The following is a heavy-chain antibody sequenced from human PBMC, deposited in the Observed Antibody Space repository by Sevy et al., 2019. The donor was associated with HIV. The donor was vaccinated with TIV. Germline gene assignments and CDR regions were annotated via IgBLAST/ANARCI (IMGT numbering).Heavy chain of an antibody. V-gene: IGHV3-30*04. CDR3: ASHYYDSTGYYYPLDY. J-gene: IGHJ4*02. Sequence: GGSLSLSCTASGFTFSSYAMYWVRQAPGKGLEWVVVISYDGNNKDYADSVKGRFTISRDNSKNTLYLQMNSLRAEDTAVYYCASHYYDSTGYYYPLDYWGQGTLVTVSS. CDR1: GFTFSSYA. CDR2: ISYDGNNK. D-gene: IGHD3-22*01.